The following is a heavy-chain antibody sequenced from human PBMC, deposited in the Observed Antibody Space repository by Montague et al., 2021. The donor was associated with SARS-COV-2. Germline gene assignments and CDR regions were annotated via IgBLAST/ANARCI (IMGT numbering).Heavy chain of an antibody. CDR3: ARDPLDYGLWSSGSYYNAYYYCYGMDD. CDR1: GFTFSSYS. V-gene: IGHV3-21*01. CDR2: ISSSSSYI. J-gene: IGHJ6*02. Sequence: SLRLSCAASGFTFSSYSMNWVRQAPGKGLEWVSSISSSSSYIYFADLVKGRITISRDNAKNSLYLQMKSLRAEDTAVYYCARDPLDYGLWSSGSYYNAYYYCYGMDDWGQGTTVTVSS. D-gene: IGHD3-10*01.